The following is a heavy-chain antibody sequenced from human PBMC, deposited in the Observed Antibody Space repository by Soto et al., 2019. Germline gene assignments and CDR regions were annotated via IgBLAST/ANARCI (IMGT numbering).Heavy chain of an antibody. V-gene: IGHV4-4*07. D-gene: IGHD1-1*01. Sequence: SETLSLTCTVSGASISGFYWSWIRKSAGKGLEWIGRIYATGTTDYNPSLKSRVMMSVDTSKEQFSLKLRSVTAADTAVYYCVRDGTKPFRDCFDPWAREFRSPS. CDR3: VRDGTKPFRDCFDP. CDR2: IYATGTT. CDR1: GASISGFY. J-gene: IGHJ5*02.